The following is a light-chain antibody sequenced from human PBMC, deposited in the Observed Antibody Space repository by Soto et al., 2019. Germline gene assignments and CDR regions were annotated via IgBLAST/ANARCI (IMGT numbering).Light chain of an antibody. CDR2: KAS. CDR1: QSFSSW. V-gene: IGKV1-5*03. J-gene: IGKJ1*01. Sequence: DIQMTQSPSTLSASVGDTVTISCRASQSFSSWLAWYQQKPGKAPKLLIYKASSLQSGVPSRFSGSGSRTDFTLTISSLQPDDFATYYCQQYNSFPWTFGQGTKV. CDR3: QQYNSFPWT.